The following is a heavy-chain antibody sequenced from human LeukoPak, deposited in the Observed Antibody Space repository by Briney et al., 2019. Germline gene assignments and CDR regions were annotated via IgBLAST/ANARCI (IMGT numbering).Heavy chain of an antibody. V-gene: IGHV1-46*01. CDR2: INPSGGST. CDR3: ARAGAYDYVWGSYLDY. J-gene: IGHJ4*02. Sequence: ASVKVSCKASGYTFTSYYMHWVRQAPGQGLEWMGIINPSGGSTSYAQKFQGRVTMTRDTSTSTVYMELSSLRSEDTAVYYCARAGAYDYVWGSYLDYWGQGTLVTVSS. CDR1: GYTFTSYY. D-gene: IGHD3-16*02.